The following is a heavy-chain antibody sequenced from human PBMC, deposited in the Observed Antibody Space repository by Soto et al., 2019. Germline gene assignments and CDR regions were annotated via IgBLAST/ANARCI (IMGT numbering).Heavy chain of an antibody. CDR1: GGSISSGGYY. CDR2: IYYSGST. D-gene: IGHD3-22*01. Sequence: QVQLQESGPGLVKPSQTLSLTCTVSGGSISSGGYYWSWIRQHPGKGLEWIGYIYYSGSTYYNPSLKSRVTISVDTSKNQFSLKLSSVTAADTAVYYCAGGGYYDSSGYYPLDYCGQGTLVTVSS. CDR3: AGGGYYDSSGYYPLDY. V-gene: IGHV4-31*03. J-gene: IGHJ4*02.